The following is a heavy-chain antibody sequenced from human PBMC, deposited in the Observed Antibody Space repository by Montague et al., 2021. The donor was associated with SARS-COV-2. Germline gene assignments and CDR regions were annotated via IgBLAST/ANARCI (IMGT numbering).Heavy chain of an antibody. CDR1: GGSFSGYS. J-gene: IGHJ4*02. D-gene: IGHD6-13*01. CDR2: ITHSGST. Sequence: SETLSLTCAVYGGSFSGYSWSWIRQPPGKGLEWIGEITHSGSTNYNPSLKSRVTISLDTSTNQFSLKLTSVTAADTAVYYCARGRDSISRYGTKYYLDYWGQGTPVTVSS. V-gene: IGHV4-34*01. CDR3: ARGRDSISRYGTKYYLDY.